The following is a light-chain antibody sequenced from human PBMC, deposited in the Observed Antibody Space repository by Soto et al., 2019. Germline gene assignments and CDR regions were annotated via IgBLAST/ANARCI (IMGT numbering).Light chain of an antibody. CDR2: SAS. Sequence: AIQLTQSPASVSSSPGDRVTITCRASESISGYLAWYQQKPGKPPKLLIYSASTLHSGVPSRFSASGFGTDFTLAISGLESEDYGTYYCHQYYSFPPWTFGQGTKV. J-gene: IGKJ1*01. CDR1: ESISGY. CDR3: HQYYSFPPWT. V-gene: IGKV1-8*01.